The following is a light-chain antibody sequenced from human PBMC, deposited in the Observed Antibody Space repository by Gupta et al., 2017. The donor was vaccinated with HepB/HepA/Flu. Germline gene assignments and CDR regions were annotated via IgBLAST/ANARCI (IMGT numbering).Light chain of an antibody. CDR2: GKN. J-gene: IGLJ1*01. CDR3: NSRDSSGNHYV. Sequence: SSELTQDPVSAALGQPVRITCQGDSLRSYYASWYQQKPGQAPVLVIYGKNNRPSGIPDRFSGSSSGNTASLTITGAQAEDEADYYCNSRDSSGNHYVFGTGTKVTVL. V-gene: IGLV3-19*01. CDR1: SLRSYY.